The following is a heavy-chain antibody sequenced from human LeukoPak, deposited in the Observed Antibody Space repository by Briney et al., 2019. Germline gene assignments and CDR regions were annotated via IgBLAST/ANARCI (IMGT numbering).Heavy chain of an antibody. D-gene: IGHD5-18*01. CDR3: ARYGYSHGMDV. Sequence: GGSLRLSCAASGFTFSSYWMSWVRQAPGKGLEWVANIKRDESEEYCVDSVKGRFTISRDNAKNSLYLQMNSLRAEDTAVYYCARYGYSHGMDVWGQGTTVTVSS. J-gene: IGHJ6*02. V-gene: IGHV3-7*01. CDR1: GFTFSSYW. CDR2: IKRDESEE.